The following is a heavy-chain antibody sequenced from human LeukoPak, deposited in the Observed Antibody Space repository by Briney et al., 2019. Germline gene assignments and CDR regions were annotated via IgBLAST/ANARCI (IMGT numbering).Heavy chain of an antibody. CDR1: GGSINTNDHY. J-gene: IGHJ6*04. D-gene: IGHD6-6*01. V-gene: IGHV4-39*07. CDR2: IYYSGDT. Sequence: PSETLSLTCTVSGGSINTNDHYWGWIRQPPGKGLEWIVSIYYSGDTYDNLSLKSRVTISVDKSKNQFSLKLSSVTAADTAAYYCARDIAARPGDVWGKGTTVTVSS. CDR3: ARDIAARPGDV.